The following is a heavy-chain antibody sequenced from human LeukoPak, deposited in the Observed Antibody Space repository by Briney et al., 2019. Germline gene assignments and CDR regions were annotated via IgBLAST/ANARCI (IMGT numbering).Heavy chain of an antibody. CDR2: ISYDGRNK. CDR1: GFTFSSYG. D-gene: IGHD6-13*01. J-gene: IGHJ3*02. CDR3: AKDPGYSSSWPDAFDI. Sequence: PGGSLRLSCAASGFTFSSYGMHWVRQAPGKGLEWVAVISYDGRNKYYADSVKGRFTISRDNSKNTLYLQMNSLRAEDTAVYYCAKDPGYSSSWPDAFDIWGQGTMVTVSS. V-gene: IGHV3-30*18.